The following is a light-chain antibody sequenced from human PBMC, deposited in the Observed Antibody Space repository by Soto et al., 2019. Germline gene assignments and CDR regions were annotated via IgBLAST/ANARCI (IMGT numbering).Light chain of an antibody. CDR2: EVS. CDR3: SSYAGSNNFV. V-gene: IGLV2-8*01. J-gene: IGLJ1*01. CDR1: SSDVGGYNY. Sequence: QSVLTQPPSASGSPGQSVTISCTGTSSDVGGYNYVSWYQQRPGKAPKLMIYEVSKRPSGVPDRFSGSKSGNTASRTVSGLQAEDEADYYCSSYAGSNNFVFGTGTKVTVL.